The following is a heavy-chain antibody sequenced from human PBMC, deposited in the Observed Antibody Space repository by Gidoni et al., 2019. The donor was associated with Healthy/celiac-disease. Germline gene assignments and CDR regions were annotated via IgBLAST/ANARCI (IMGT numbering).Heavy chain of an antibody. CDR1: GFTFSDHY. CDR3: ARALQYGSGSYYALDAFDI. D-gene: IGHD3-10*01. V-gene: IGHV3-72*01. CDR2: TRNKANSYTT. Sequence: EVQLVESGGGLVQPGGSLRLSCAASGFTFSDHYMDWFRPAPGKGLEWVGRTRNKANSYTTEYAESVKGRFTNSRDDSKNSLYLKMNSLKTEDTAVDYCARALQYGSGSYYALDAFDIWGQGTMVTVSS. J-gene: IGHJ3*02.